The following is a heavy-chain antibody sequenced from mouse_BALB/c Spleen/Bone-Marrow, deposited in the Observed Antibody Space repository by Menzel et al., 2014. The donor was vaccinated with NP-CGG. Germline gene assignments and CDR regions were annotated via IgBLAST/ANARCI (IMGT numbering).Heavy chain of an antibody. D-gene: IGHD1-1*01. CDR1: GYSFTGYN. Sequence: EVQLQQSGPELEKPGASVKISCKASGYSFTGYNMNWVKQSDGRSLEWIGNIDPYYGSTSYNQKFRGKATLTVDKSSSTAYMQLTSLTSEDSAVYYCARNHFGSNSLGYWGQGTLVTVSA. V-gene: IGHV1-39*01. CDR2: IDPYYGST. CDR3: ARNHFGSNSLGY. J-gene: IGHJ3*01.